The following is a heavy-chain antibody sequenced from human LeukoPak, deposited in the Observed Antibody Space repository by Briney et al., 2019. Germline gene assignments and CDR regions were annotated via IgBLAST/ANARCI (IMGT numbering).Heavy chain of an antibody. Sequence: GASVKVSCTASGGTFSIYAISWVRQAPGQGLEWMGGIIPIFGTANYAQKFQGRVTMPEDTSTDTAYMELSSLRSEDTAVYYCAALVNADLPTNDYWGQGTLVTVSS. V-gene: IGHV1-69*06. CDR1: GGTFSIYA. J-gene: IGHJ4*02. CDR2: IIPIFGTA. CDR3: AALVNADLPTNDY. D-gene: IGHD2/OR15-2a*01.